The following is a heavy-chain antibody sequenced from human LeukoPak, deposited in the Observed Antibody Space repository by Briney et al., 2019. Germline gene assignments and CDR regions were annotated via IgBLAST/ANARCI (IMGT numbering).Heavy chain of an antibody. CDR1: GYSISSGYY. V-gene: IGHV4-38-2*02. D-gene: IGHD3-9*01. Sequence: PSETLSLTCTVSGYSISSGYYWGWIRQPPGKGLEWIGSIYHSGSTYYNPSLKSRVTISVDRSKNQFSLKLSSVTAADTAVYYCATTSYYDILTGYAGYYYMDVWGKGTTVTVSS. J-gene: IGHJ6*03. CDR3: ATTSYYDILTGYAGYYYMDV. CDR2: IYHSGST.